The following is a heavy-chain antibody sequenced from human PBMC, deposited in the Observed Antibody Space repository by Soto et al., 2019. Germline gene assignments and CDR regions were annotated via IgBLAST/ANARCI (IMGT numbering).Heavy chain of an antibody. CDR3: ARDGRDYDFWSGYSYYYYYYGMAV. CDR1: GFTFSSYG. Sequence: QVQLVESGGGVVQPGRSLRLSCAASGFTFSSYGMHWVRQAPGKGLEWVAVIWYDGSNKYYADSVKGRFTISRDNSKNTLYLQMNSLRAEDTAVYYCARDGRDYDFWSGYSYYYYYYGMAVWGQGTTVTVSS. V-gene: IGHV3-33*01. CDR2: IWYDGSNK. D-gene: IGHD3-3*01. J-gene: IGHJ6*02.